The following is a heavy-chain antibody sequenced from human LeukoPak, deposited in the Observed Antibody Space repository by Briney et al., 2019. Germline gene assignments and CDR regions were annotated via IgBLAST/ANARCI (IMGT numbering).Heavy chain of an antibody. V-gene: IGHV3-23*01. J-gene: IGHJ5*02. Sequence: GGSLRLSCAASGFTFSNAWMSWVRHAPGKGLEWVSTITSSGGTTYYTDSVKGRFTISRDNSKNTLYLQMNSLRAEDTAVYYCAKSPTGSAYNCLDRWGQGTLVTVSS. CDR3: AKSPTGSAYNCLDR. CDR2: ITSSGGTT. CDR1: GFTFSNAW.